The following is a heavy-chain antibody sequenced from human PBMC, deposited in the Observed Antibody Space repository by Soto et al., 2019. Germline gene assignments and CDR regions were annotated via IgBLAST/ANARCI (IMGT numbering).Heavy chain of an antibody. CDR3: ARHEVFDIVVVVAATPDY. Sequence: GESLKIACNGSGYSFTSYWISWVRQMPGKGLEWMGRIDPSDSYTNYSPSFQGHVTISADKSISTAYLQWSSLKASDTAMYYCARHEVFDIVVVVAATPDYWGQGTLVTVSS. D-gene: IGHD2-15*01. V-gene: IGHV5-10-1*01. J-gene: IGHJ4*02. CDR2: IDPSDSYT. CDR1: GYSFTSYW.